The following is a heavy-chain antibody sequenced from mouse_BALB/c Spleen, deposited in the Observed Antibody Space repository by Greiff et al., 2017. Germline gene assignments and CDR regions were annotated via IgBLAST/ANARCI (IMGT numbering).Heavy chain of an antibody. D-gene: IGHD2-2*01. CDR1: GFNIKDYY. CDR2: IDPENGDT. CDR3: TILVRDY. V-gene: IGHV14-4*02. Sequence: EVQLQQSGAELVRSGASVKLSCTASGFNIKDYYMHWVKQRPEQGLEWIGWIDPENGDTEYAPKFQGKATMTVDKSSSTAYMQLSSLTSEDSAVYYCTILVRDYWGQGTTLTVSS. J-gene: IGHJ2*01.